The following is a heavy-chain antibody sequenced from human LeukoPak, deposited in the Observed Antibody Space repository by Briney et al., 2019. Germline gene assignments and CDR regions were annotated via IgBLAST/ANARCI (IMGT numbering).Heavy chain of an antibody. V-gene: IGHV3-64*01. D-gene: IGHD3-22*01. J-gene: IGHJ5*02. CDR3: ASENGDSSGYNWFDP. CDR1: GFTFSSYA. CDR2: ISSNGGST. Sequence: GGSLRLSCAASGFTFSSYAMHWARQAPGKGLEYVSAISSNGGSTYYANSVKGRFTISRDNSKNTLYLQMGSLRAEDMAVYYCASENGDSSGYNWFDPWGQGTLVTVSS.